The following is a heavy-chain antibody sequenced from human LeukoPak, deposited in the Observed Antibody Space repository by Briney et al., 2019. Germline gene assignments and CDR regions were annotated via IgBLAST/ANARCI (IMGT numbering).Heavy chain of an antibody. D-gene: IGHD2-2*01. CDR2: IIPIFGTA. CDR1: GGTFSSYA. V-gene: IGHV1-69*05. J-gene: IGHJ5*02. CDR3: ARDRCSGTSCYSSYNWFDP. Sequence: ASVKVSCKASGGTFSSYAISWVRQAAGQGLEWMGGIIPIFGTANYAQKFQGRVTITTDESTSTAYMELSSLRSEDTAVYYCARDRCSGTSCYSSYNWFDPWGQGTLVTVSS.